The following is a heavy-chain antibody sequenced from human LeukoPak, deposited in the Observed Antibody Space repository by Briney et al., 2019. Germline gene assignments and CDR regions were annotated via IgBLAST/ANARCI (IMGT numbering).Heavy chain of an antibody. CDR1: GFTFSTYG. CDR2: IQRDGSGI. CDR3: AKIAAVSSRQFDS. D-gene: IGHD2-21*01. V-gene: IGHV3-7*03. J-gene: IGHJ4*02. Sequence: GGSLRLSCAASGFTFSTYGMNWVRQAPGKGLEWVANIQRDGSGIAYADSVKGRFTISRDNAKNSLFLQMTSLTAADTAVYFCAKIAAVSSRQFDSWGQGTLVTVSS.